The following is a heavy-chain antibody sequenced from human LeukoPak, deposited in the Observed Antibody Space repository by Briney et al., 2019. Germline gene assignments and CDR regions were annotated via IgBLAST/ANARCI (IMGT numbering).Heavy chain of an antibody. CDR3: AKESYTRYYYDSSGTYFDY. D-gene: IGHD3-22*01. J-gene: IGHJ4*02. Sequence: GGSLRLSCVASGFTFGKYWMSWVRQAPGKGLEWVANIKLDGSEKNYVDSVKGRFTISRDNSKNTLYLQMNSLRAEDTAVYYCAKESYTRYYYDSSGTYFDYWGQGTLVTVSS. CDR1: GFTFGKYW. CDR2: IKLDGSEK. V-gene: IGHV3-7*03.